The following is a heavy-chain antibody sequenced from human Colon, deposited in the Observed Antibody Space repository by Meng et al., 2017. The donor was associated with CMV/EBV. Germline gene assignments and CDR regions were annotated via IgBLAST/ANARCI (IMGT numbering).Heavy chain of an antibody. CDR3: AAVLAPAAIKGPLDY. D-gene: IGHD2-2*02. CDR1: GYTFTGYH. Sequence: ASVKVSCKASGYTFTGYHMHWVRQAPGQGLEWMGWINPKTGGTNYAQKFQGRVTMTRDTSISTAYMELNSLRSDDTAVYYCAAVLAPAAIKGPLDYWGQGTLVTSPQ. V-gene: IGHV1-2*02. CDR2: INPKTGGT. J-gene: IGHJ4*02.